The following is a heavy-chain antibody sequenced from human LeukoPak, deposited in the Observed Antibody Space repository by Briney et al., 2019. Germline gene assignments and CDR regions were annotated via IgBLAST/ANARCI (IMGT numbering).Heavy chain of an antibody. V-gene: IGHV4-4*02. CDR1: GGSISSSNW. CDR2: IYHSGST. Sequence: PSETLSLTCAVSGGSISSSNWWSWVRQPPGKGLEWIGEIYHSGSTNYNPSLKSRVTISVDTSKNQFSLKLSSVTAADTAVYYCARPRRTYYYMDVWGKGTTVTISS. J-gene: IGHJ6*03. CDR3: ARPRRTYYYMDV.